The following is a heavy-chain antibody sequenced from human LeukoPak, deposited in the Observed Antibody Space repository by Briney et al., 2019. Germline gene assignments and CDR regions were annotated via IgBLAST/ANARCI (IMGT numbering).Heavy chain of an antibody. Sequence: GGSLRLSCAASGFTFSSYSMNWVRQAPGKGLEWVSSISNSGSYIYYADSVKGRFTISRDNAKNSLYLQMNSLSAEDTAVYYCASVVWGAYYYAMDVWGQGTTVTVS. CDR2: ISNSGSYI. CDR1: GFTFSSYS. V-gene: IGHV3-21*01. CDR3: ASVVWGAYYYAMDV. J-gene: IGHJ6*02. D-gene: IGHD3-16*01.